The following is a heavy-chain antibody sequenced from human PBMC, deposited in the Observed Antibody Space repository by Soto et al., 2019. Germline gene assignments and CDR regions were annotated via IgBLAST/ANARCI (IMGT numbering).Heavy chain of an antibody. J-gene: IGHJ3*02. Sequence: GGSLRLSCAASGFTFSSYGMHWVRQAPGKGLEWVAVISYDGSNKYYADSVKGRFTISRDNSKNTLYLQMNSLRAEDTAVYYCAKEWGAAAGAFDIWGQGTMVTVSS. D-gene: IGHD6-13*01. CDR2: ISYDGSNK. CDR1: GFTFSSYG. CDR3: AKEWGAAAGAFDI. V-gene: IGHV3-30*18.